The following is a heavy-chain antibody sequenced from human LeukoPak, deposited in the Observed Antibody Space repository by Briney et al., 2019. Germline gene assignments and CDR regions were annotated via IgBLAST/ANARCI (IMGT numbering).Heavy chain of an antibody. CDR1: GFTFSDYY. CDR2: ISSSSSYT. D-gene: IGHD3-10*01. J-gene: IGHJ4*02. CDR3: ARDGFSGSGTRGYYFDY. Sequence: GGSLRLSCAASGFTFSDYYMSWIRQAPGKGLEWVSYISSSSSYTNYADSVKGRFTISRDNAKNSLYLQMNSLRAEDTAVYYCARDGFSGSGTRGYYFDYWGQGTLVTVSS. V-gene: IGHV3-11*06.